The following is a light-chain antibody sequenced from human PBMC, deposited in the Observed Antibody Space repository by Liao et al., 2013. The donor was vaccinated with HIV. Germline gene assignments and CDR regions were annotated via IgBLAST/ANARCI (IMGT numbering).Light chain of an antibody. V-gene: IGLV3-1*01. CDR1: KLGDKY. CDR3: QAWDTAAAWA. CDR2: QDT. Sequence: SSELTQPPSVSVSPGQTATITCSGDKLGDKYVSWIQQRPGQSPVLVVYQDTKRPSGIPERLSGSKSGNTATLTISGAQRMDEADYYCQAWDTAAAWAFGGGTKLTVL. J-gene: IGLJ2*01.